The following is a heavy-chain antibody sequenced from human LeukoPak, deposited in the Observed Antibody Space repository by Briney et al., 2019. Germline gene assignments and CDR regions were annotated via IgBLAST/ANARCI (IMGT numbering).Heavy chain of an antibody. D-gene: IGHD5-18*01. V-gene: IGHV4-59*12. Sequence: PSETLSLTCTVSGGSISSYYWSWLRQPPGKGLEWIGYIYYSGSTNYNPSLKSRVTISVDTSKNQFSLKRSSVTAADTAVYYCARTGYSRPFDYWGQGTLVTVSS. CDR3: ARTGYSRPFDY. CDR1: GGSISSYY. J-gene: IGHJ4*02. CDR2: IYYSGST.